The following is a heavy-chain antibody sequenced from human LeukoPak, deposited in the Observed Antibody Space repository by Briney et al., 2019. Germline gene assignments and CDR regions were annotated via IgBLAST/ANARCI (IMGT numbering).Heavy chain of an antibody. CDR1: GYSISSGYY. Sequence: PSETLSLTCTVSGYSISSGYYWGWIRQPPGKRLEWIGSIYHSGSTYYNPSLKSRVTISVDTSKNQFSLKLSSVTAADTAVYYCARDEYGSGTSWGQGTLVTVSS. CDR2: IYHSGST. CDR3: ARDEYGSGTS. D-gene: IGHD3-10*01. J-gene: IGHJ4*02. V-gene: IGHV4-38-2*02.